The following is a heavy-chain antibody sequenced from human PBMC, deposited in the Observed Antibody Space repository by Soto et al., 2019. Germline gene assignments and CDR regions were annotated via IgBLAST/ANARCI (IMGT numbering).Heavy chain of an antibody. V-gene: IGHV1-2*02. Sequence: ASVNVSCKSYGCNFPGYYIHWLRQATGQGHQWMGWINPTSFGTTCAQKFQGSVTMTRDTSISTAYLELRKLRSDDTAVYYCARGQCKDLWGQGTLVTSPQ. CDR3: ARGQCKDL. J-gene: IGHJ5*02. CDR2: INPTSFGT. CDR1: GCNFPGYY.